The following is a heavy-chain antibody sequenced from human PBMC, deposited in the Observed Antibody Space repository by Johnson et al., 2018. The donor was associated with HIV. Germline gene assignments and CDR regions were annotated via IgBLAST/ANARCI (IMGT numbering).Heavy chain of an antibody. V-gene: IGHV3-11*04. CDR2: ISSSGSTI. D-gene: IGHD1-26*01. Sequence: QMLLVESGGGLVKPGGSLRLSCAASGFTFSDYYMSWIRQAPGKGLEWVSYISSSGSTIYYADSVKGRFTISRDNAKKSLFLQMNSLRAEDTAVYYCARDRLREGYAFDIWGQGTMVTVSS. J-gene: IGHJ3*02. CDR1: GFTFSDYY. CDR3: ARDRLREGYAFDI.